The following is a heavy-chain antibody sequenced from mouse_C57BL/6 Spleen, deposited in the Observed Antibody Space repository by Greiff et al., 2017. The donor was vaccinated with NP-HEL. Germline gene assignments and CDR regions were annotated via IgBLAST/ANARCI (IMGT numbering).Heavy chain of an antibody. Sequence: VQLKESGGGLVKPGGSLKLSCAASGFTFSDYGMHWVRQAPEKGLEWVAYISSGSSTIYYADTVKGRFTISRDNAKNTLFLQMTSLRSEDTAMYYCARRNYYGSSSYAMDYWGQGTSVTVSS. CDR3: ARRNYYGSSSYAMDY. CDR1: GFTFSDYG. J-gene: IGHJ4*01. CDR2: ISSGSSTI. D-gene: IGHD1-1*01. V-gene: IGHV5-17*01.